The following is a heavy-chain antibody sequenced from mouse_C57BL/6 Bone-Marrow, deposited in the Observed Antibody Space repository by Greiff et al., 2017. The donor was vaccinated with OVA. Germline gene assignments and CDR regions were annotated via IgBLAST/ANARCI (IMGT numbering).Heavy chain of an antibody. Sequence: VQLQQSGPELVKPGASVKLSCKASGYAFSSSWMHWVQQRPGKGLEWIGRIYPGDGDTNYNGKFKGKATLTADKSSSTVYLQLSSLTSEDSAVYVGAGNEDGTKASYLDFGGRGTALTVSA. D-gene: IGHD2-1*01. J-gene: IGHJ2*01. CDR3: AGNEDGTKASYLDF. CDR1: GYAFSSSW. CDR2: IYPGDGDT. V-gene: IGHV1-82*01.